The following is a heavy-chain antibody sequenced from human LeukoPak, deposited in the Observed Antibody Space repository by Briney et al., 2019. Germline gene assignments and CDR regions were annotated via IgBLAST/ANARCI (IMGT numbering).Heavy chain of an antibody. Sequence: PSETLSLTCAVYGGSFSGYYWSWIRQPPGKGLEWIGEINHSGRTNYNPSLKSRVTISVDTSKNQFSLKLSSVTAADTAVYYCARARQQLVRTAPYYYYYMDVWGKGTTVTVSS. D-gene: IGHD6-13*01. V-gene: IGHV4-34*01. CDR2: INHSGRT. J-gene: IGHJ6*03. CDR1: GGSFSGYY. CDR3: ARARQQLVRTAPYYYYYMDV.